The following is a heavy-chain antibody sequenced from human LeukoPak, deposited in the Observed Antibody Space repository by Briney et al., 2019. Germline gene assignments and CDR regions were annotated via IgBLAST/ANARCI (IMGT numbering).Heavy chain of an antibody. V-gene: IGHV4-34*01. CDR2: INHSGST. CDR3: ARYSGGWPYYFDY. Sequence: SQTLSLTCPVYGGSFSGYYWSWIRPPPGKGLEWIGEINHSGSTNYNPSLKSRVAISLDTSRNQFSLNLSSVTAADTAVYFCARYSGGWPYYFDYWGQGTLVTVSS. J-gene: IGHJ4*02. D-gene: IGHD6-19*01. CDR1: GGSFSGYY.